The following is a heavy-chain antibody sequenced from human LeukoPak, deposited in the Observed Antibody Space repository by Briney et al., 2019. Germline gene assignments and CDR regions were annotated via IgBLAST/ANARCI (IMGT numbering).Heavy chain of an antibody. J-gene: IGHJ4*02. V-gene: IGHV3-23*01. CDR1: GFTFSSHA. D-gene: IGHD2-2*01. Sequence: GGSLRLSCAAPGFTFSSHAMSWVRQAPGKGLEWVSAISGSGGSTYYADSVKGRFTISRDNSKNTLYLQMNSLRAEDTAVYYCAKMRVVPAAIDYWGQGTLVTVSS. CDR2: ISGSGGST. CDR3: AKMRVVPAAIDY.